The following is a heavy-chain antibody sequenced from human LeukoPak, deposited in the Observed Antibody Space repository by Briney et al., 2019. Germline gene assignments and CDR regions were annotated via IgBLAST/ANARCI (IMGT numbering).Heavy chain of an antibody. CDR1: GGSVSSGNYY. V-gene: IGHV4-61*01. CDR2: IYYSEDT. CDR3: ARGAYTYDFDY. J-gene: IGHJ4*02. D-gene: IGHD2-2*02. Sequence: SETLSLTCTVSGGSVSSGNYYWSWLRQPPGKGLEWIGYIYYSEDTNYNPSLKSRVTISADTSKNQLSLKLSSVNAADTAVYYCARGAYTYDFDYWGQGTLVTVSS.